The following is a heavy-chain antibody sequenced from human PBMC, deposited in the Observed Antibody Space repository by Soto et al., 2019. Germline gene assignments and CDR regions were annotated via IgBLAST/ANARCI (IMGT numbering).Heavy chain of an antibody. D-gene: IGHD6-13*01. Sequence: QVQLVESGGGVVQPGRSLRLSCAASGFTFSSYGMHWVRQAPGKGLEWVAVLWYDGSNKYYADSVKGRFTISRDNSKNTLYLQMNSLRAEDTAVYYCAKVAAAGTLFAWFDPWGQGTLVTVSS. J-gene: IGHJ5*02. CDR2: LWYDGSNK. CDR3: AKVAAAGTLFAWFDP. V-gene: IGHV3-33*06. CDR1: GFTFSSYG.